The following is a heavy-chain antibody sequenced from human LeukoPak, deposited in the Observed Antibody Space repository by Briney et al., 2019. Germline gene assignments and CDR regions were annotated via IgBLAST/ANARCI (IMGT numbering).Heavy chain of an antibody. CDR2: INSDGSAT. J-gene: IGHJ4*02. D-gene: IGHD1-26*01. V-gene: IGHV3-74*01. CDR3: AMGMRSTSLDY. Sequence: GGSLRLSCAASGFTFTNAWMSWVRQAPGKGLEWVGRINSDGSATTYADSVKGRFTISRDNAKSTLYLHMNSLRAEDTAVYYCAMGMRSTSLDYWGQGTLVTVSP. CDR1: GFTFTNAW.